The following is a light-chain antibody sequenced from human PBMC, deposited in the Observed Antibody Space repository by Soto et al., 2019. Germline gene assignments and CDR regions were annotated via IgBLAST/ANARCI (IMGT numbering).Light chain of an antibody. CDR3: QKYNSSPM. V-gene: IGKV1-27*01. CDR1: QGISNC. CDR2: AAS. Sequence: DLQLTQSQSSLSASVGDRLTITCLASQGISNCLAWYQQNPGKVHERLTYAASTLQTGLPSRFSGSGSWTDFTLTISSLQPEDVATYYCQKYNSSPMFGQGTRVEI. J-gene: IGKJ1*01.